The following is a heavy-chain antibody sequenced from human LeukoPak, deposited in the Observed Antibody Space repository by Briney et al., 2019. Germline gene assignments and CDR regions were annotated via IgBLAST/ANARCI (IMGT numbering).Heavy chain of an antibody. J-gene: IGHJ3*02. CDR1: DYSISSGYY. D-gene: IGHD4-17*01. V-gene: IGHV4-38-2*02. Sequence: SETLSLTCTVSDYSISSGYYWGWIRQPPGKGLEWIGSIYHTGSTYYNSSLKSRVTISVDTSKNQFSLKLSSVTAADTAVYYCARDTVTTSSMHAFDIWGQGTMVTVSS. CDR2: IYHTGST. CDR3: ARDTVTTSSMHAFDI.